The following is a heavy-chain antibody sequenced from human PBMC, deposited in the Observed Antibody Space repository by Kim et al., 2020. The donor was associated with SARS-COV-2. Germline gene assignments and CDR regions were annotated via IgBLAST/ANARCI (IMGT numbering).Heavy chain of an antibody. J-gene: IGHJ4*02. CDR1: GFTFTNYW. Sequence: GGSLRLSCTASGFTFTNYWMTWVRQAPGKGLEWVANINQDGREKYYVDSVKGRILLFLVIVALFFSFLLFSLRAEFAVLYYCARDLGLGIGDYWGQGTVV. V-gene: IGHV3-7*01. D-gene: IGHD7-27*01. CDR3: ARDLGLGIGDY. CDR2: INQDGREK.